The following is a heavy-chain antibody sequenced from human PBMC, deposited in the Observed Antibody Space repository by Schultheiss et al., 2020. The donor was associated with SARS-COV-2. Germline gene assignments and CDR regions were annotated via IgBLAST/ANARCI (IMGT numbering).Heavy chain of an antibody. J-gene: IGHJ4*02. CDR1: GYTFSDYY. V-gene: IGHV1-18*04. CDR3: AREPYGSGTYYFDY. CDR2: ISAYNGNT. D-gene: IGHD3-10*01. Sequence: ASVKVSCKASGYTFSDYYIHWVRQAPGQGLEWMGWISAYNGNTNYAQKLQGRVTMTTDTSTSTAYMELRSLRSDDTAVYYCAREPYGSGTYYFDYWGQGTLVTVSS.